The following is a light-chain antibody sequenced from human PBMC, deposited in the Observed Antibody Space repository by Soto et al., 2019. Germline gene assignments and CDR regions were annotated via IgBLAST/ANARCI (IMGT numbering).Light chain of an antibody. CDR1: NSNIGTGFD. J-gene: IGLJ1*01. V-gene: IGLV1-40*01. Sequence: QSALTQPPSVSGAPGQRVTIACTGTNSNIGTGFDVHWYRHFPGAAPKLLLSGSSHRPSGVPDRFSGSKSGTSASLAIAGLQADDEADYYCQTSDSGLFGLIFGTGTKVTVL. CDR3: QTSDSGLFGLI. CDR2: GSS.